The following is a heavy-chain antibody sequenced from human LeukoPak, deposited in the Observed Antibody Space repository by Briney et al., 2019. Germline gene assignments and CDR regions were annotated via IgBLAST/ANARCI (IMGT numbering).Heavy chain of an antibody. Sequence: GRSLRLSCAASGFTFSSYGMHWVRQAPGKGLEWVAVISYDGSNKYYADSVKGRFTISRDNSKNTLYLQMNSLRAEDTAVYYCASSPGYSYGYCCFWGQGTLVTVSS. J-gene: IGHJ4*02. V-gene: IGHV3-30*03. CDR1: GFTFSSYG. CDR3: ASSPGYSYGYCCF. D-gene: IGHD5-18*01. CDR2: ISYDGSNK.